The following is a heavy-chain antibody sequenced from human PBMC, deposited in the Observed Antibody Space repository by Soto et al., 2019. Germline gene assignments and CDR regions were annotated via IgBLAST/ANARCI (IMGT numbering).Heavy chain of an antibody. CDR3: AREDMTTVTIRP. CDR1: GGSISSGGYY. V-gene: IGHV4-31*03. J-gene: IGHJ4*02. D-gene: IGHD4-17*01. CDR2: IYHSGST. Sequence: SETLSLTCTVSGGSISSGGYYWSWIRQHPGKGLEWIGYIYHSGSTYHNPSLKSRVTISVDTSKNQFSLKLSSVTAADTAVYYCAREDMTTVTIRPWGQGTLVTVSS.